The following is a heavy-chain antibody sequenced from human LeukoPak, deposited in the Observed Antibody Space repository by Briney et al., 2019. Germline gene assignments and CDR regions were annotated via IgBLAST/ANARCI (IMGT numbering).Heavy chain of an antibody. J-gene: IGHJ4*02. CDR2: IYPGDSDT. D-gene: IGHD3-3*02. V-gene: IGHV5-51*01. CDR3: ARQNHFRLHY. CDR1: GYTFSSYW. Sequence: RGESLQISCKGSGYTFSSYWIGWVRQLPGKGLEWMGIIYPGDSDTRYSPSLQGQVTISVDTSIGTAYLQWSSLKASDTAIYYCARQNHFRLHYWGQGTLVTVSS.